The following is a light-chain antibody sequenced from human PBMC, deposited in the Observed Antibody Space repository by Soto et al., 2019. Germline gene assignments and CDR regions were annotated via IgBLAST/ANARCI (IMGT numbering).Light chain of an antibody. J-gene: IGKJ1*01. CDR1: QTISSW. V-gene: IGKV1-5*03. CDR3: QQYKSPPWT. Sequence: DVQMTQSPSTLSAYNGDRVTITCRASQTISSWLAWYQQKPGKAPKLLIYKASTLESGVPSRFSGSGSGTEFTLTISCLQPDDFATYYCQQYKSPPWTFCRVTKVDVK. CDR2: KAS.